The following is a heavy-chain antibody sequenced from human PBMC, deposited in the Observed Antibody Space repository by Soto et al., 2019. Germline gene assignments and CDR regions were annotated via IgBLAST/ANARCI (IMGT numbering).Heavy chain of an antibody. D-gene: IGHD3-3*01. CDR3: ARLYYDYV. CDR1: GFTLGTYS. CDR2: ISYDSDTI. V-gene: IGHV3-48*02. J-gene: IGHJ6*02. Sequence: GGSLRLSCAGSGFTLGTYSMNWVRQAAGKGLEWIAYISYDSDTIQYADSVKSRFTISRDNAKNSLYLQMNSLRDEDTAVYYCARLYYDYVWGQGTTVTVSS.